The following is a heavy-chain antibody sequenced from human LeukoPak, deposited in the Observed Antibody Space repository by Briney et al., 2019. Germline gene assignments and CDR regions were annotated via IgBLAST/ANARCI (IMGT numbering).Heavy chain of an antibody. Sequence: GASVKVSCKASGYTFTSYDINWVRQATGQGLEWMGWMNPNSGNTGYAQKFQGRVTMTRNTSISTAYMERSSLRSEDTAVYYCARGIYDILTGYTNWFDPWGQGTLVTVSS. CDR3: ARGIYDILTGYTNWFDP. V-gene: IGHV1-8*01. CDR1: GYTFTSYD. D-gene: IGHD3-9*01. J-gene: IGHJ5*02. CDR2: MNPNSGNT.